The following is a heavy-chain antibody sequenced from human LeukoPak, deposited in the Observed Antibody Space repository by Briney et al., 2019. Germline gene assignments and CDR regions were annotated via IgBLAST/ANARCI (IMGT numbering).Heavy chain of an antibody. Sequence: ASETLSLTRTVSDGSIRDYFWSWIRQPAGKGLEWIGRIYVSGITNSNPYLKSRVTMSLDTSKNQFSLRLTSVTAADTAVYYCARDVYNSRFYGFDYWGQGTLVTVSS. CDR3: ARDVYNSRFYGFDY. CDR1: DGSIRDYF. J-gene: IGHJ4*02. CDR2: IYVSGIT. V-gene: IGHV4-4*07. D-gene: IGHD6-13*01.